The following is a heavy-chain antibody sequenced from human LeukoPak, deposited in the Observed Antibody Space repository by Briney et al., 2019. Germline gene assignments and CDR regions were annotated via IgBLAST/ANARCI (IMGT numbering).Heavy chain of an antibody. CDR2: IEEDGGEK. CDR1: GFNFRRYW. D-gene: IGHD2-15*01. Sequence: GGSLRLSCATSGFNFRRYWMSWVRQAPGKGLEWVANIEEDGGEKYYVDSVKGRFIISRDNAKNSLYLQMNSLRAEDTAVYYWAREGGDIADTGFDYWGQGTLVTVSS. CDR3: AREGGDIADTGFDY. V-gene: IGHV3-7*01. J-gene: IGHJ4*02.